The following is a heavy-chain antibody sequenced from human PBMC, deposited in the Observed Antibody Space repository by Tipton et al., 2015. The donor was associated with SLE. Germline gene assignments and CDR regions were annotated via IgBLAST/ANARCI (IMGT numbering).Heavy chain of an antibody. V-gene: IGHV4-59*12. CDR3: ARGTYYDFWSGSNYYMDV. D-gene: IGHD3-3*01. CDR1: GGSISSYY. CDR2: IYYSGST. J-gene: IGHJ6*03. Sequence: TLSLTCTVSGGSISSYYWSWIRQPPGKGLEWIGYIYYSGSTNYNPSLKSRVTISVDTSKNQFSLKLSSVTAADTAVYSCARGTYYDFWSGSNYYMDVWGKGTTVTVSS.